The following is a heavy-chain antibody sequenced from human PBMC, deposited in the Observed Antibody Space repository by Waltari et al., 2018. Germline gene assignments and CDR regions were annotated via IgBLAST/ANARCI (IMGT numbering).Heavy chain of an antibody. V-gene: IGHV4-4*02. CDR2: IYGSGRT. D-gene: IGHD2-15*01. J-gene: IGHJ4*02. CDR3: ARDRGRGLYLDT. Sequence: QLQLQQSCPGLVKPSESLSLTCTVSGDSVTSPYVWNWVRQTPEKGLEWIGQIYGSGRTNFNPSLESRVTMSLDTSKNQFSLKMTSATAADTALYFCARDRGRGLYLDTWGQGTLVTVSP. CDR1: GDSVTSPYV.